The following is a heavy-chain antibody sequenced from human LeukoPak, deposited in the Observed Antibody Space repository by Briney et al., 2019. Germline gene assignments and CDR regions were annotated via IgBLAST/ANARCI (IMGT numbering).Heavy chain of an antibody. J-gene: IGHJ4*02. CDR3: ARVYQSAEYYFDY. Sequence: KPSETLSLTCTVSGGSIDSYYWSWIRQPPGKGRMWIGYIYYTGSPEYHPSLKSRVTISLDTSKNQFSLKLTSVTAADTAVYYCARVYQSAEYYFDYWGQGNLVSVSS. CDR2: IYYTGSP. V-gene: IGHV4-59*01. CDR1: GGSIDSYY. D-gene: IGHD2-2*01.